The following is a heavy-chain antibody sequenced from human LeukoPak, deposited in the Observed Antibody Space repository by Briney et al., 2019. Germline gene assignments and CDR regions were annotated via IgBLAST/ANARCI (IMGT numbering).Heavy chain of an antibody. CDR1: GGSISSYY. D-gene: IGHD3-10*01. CDR2: IYYSGST. J-gene: IGHJ6*03. Sequence: PSETLSLTCTVSGGSISSYYWSWVRQPPGKGLEWIGYIYYSGSTNYNPSLKSRVTISVDTSKNRFSLKLSSVTAADTAVYYCARVSITMVRDYYYYMDVWGKGTTVTVSS. CDR3: ARVSITMVRDYYYYMDV. V-gene: IGHV4-59*01.